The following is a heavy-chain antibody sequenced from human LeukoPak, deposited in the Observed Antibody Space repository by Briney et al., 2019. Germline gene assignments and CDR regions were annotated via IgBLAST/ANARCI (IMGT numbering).Heavy chain of an antibody. J-gene: IGHJ2*01. CDR2: IYSGGST. D-gene: IGHD4-17*01. CDR3: ARSWDYGDYVWYFDL. V-gene: IGHV3-53*01. CDR1: GFTVSSNY. Sequence: GGSLRLSCAASGFTVSSNYMSWVRQAPGKGLEWVSVIYSGGSTYYADSVKGRFTISRDNSKNTLYLQMNSLRAEDTAVYYCARSWDYGDYVWYFDLWGRGTLVTVSS.